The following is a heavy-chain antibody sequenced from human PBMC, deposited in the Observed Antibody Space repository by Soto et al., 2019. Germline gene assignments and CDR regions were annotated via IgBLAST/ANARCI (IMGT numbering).Heavy chain of an antibody. CDR3: ARLVVVPAASNWFDP. J-gene: IGHJ5*02. D-gene: IGHD2-2*01. CDR1: GYSFTSYW. V-gene: IGHV5-51*01. Sequence: GESLKISCKGSGYSFTSYWIGWVRQMPGKGLEWMGIIYPGDSDTRYSPSFQGQVTISADKSISTAYLQWSSLKASDTAMYYCARLVVVPAASNWFDPWGQGTLVTVSS. CDR2: IYPGDSDT.